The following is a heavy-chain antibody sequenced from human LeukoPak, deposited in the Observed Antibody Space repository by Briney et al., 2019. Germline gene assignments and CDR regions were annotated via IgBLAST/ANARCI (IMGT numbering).Heavy chain of an antibody. V-gene: IGHV4-30-4*01. CDR3: ARGDPSFDS. Sequence: SQTLSLTCTVSGGSISSGDSYWSWIRQPPGRGLEWIGYVYYSGSTYYNPSLKSRVTISVDTSKNQFSLKLSSVTAADTAVYYCARGDPSFDSWGQGTLVTVSS. CDR2: VYYSGST. J-gene: IGHJ4*02. CDR1: GGSISSGDSY.